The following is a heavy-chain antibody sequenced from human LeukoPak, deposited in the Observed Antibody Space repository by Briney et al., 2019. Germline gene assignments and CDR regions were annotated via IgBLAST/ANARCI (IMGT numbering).Heavy chain of an antibody. CDR1: GGSISSYY. CDR2: IYYSGST. D-gene: IGHD7-27*01. V-gene: IGHV4-59*08. CDR3: ARHDLTGEDYFDY. J-gene: IGHJ4*02. Sequence: PSETLSLTCTVSGGSISSYYWSWIRQPPGKGLEWIGYIYYSGSTNYNPSLKSRVTISVDTSKNQFSLKLSSVTAVDTAVYYCARHDLTGEDYFDYWGQGTLVTVSS.